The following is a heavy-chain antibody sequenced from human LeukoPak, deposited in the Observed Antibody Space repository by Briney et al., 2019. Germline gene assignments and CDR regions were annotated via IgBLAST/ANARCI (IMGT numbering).Heavy chain of an antibody. CDR3: VRQSSAAGTHWFDP. J-gene: IGHJ5*02. CDR1: GGSINNYY. D-gene: IGHD6-13*01. CDR2: IYYSGST. V-gene: IGHV4-59*08. Sequence: SETLSLTCSVSGGSINNYYWSWIRQPPGKGREWIGYIYYSGSTHYNASLKSRVTISVDTSKNQFSLKLSSVTAADTAVYYCVRQSSAAGTHWFDPWGQGTLVTVSS.